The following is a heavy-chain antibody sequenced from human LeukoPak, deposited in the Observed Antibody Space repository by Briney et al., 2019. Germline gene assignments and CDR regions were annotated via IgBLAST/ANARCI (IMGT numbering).Heavy chain of an antibody. CDR3: ARDRNCSSTSCPIFDY. Sequence: GGSLRLSCAASGFTFSSYSMNWVRQAPGKGLEWVSSISSSSSYIYYADSVKGRFTISRDNAKNSLYLQMNSLRAEDTAVYYCARDRNCSSTSCPIFDYWGQGTLVTVSS. CDR1: GFTFSSYS. J-gene: IGHJ4*02. V-gene: IGHV3-21*01. CDR2: ISSSSSYI. D-gene: IGHD2-2*01.